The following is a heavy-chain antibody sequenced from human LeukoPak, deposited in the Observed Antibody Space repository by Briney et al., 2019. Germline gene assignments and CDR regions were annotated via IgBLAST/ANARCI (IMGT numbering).Heavy chain of an antibody. Sequence: PGGSLRHSCAAPGFIISNYYMHWVRQAPGKGLVWVSHINGDGSNVNYADSVKGRFTISRDNAKNTLYLQMNSLRVEDTALYYCGRGKSPAAVDDWGQGTLVTVPS. J-gene: IGHJ4*02. V-gene: IGHV3-74*01. CDR2: INGDGSNV. CDR1: GFIISNYY. D-gene: IGHD2-2*01. CDR3: GRGKSPAAVDD.